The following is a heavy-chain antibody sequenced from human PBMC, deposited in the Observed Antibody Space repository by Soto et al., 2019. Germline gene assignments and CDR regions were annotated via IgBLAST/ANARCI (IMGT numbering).Heavy chain of an antibody. CDR3: AKDSRGNLPPRYYFDY. J-gene: IGHJ4*02. V-gene: IGHV3-23*01. D-gene: IGHD3-16*01. CDR2: ISGSGGST. Sequence: PGGSLRLSCAASGFTFSSYAMSWVRQAPGKGLEWVSAISGSGGSTYYADSVKGRFTISRDNSKNTLYLQMNSLRAEDTAVYYCAKDSRGNLPPRYYFDYWGQGTLVTVSS. CDR1: GFTFSSYA.